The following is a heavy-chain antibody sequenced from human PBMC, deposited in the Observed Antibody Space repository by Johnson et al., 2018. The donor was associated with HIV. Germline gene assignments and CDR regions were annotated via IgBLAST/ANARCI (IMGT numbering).Heavy chain of an antibody. Sequence: QMLLVESGGGVVQPGKSLTLSCVGSGLSFSNFGIHWVRQAPGKGPEWVAVISFDGNLKKYADSVKGRFTISRDISKNTLHLQMNSLRVEDTAVYYCAKVAVATAAGGVALDIWGPGTMVTVS. J-gene: IGHJ3*02. V-gene: IGHV3-30*18. CDR3: AKVAVATAAGGVALDI. CDR1: GLSFSNFG. CDR2: ISFDGNLK. D-gene: IGHD6-13*01.